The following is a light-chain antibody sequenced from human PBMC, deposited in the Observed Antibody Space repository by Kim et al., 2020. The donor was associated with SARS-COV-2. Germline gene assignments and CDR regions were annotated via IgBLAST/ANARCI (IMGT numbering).Light chain of an antibody. Sequence: EIVLTQSPAALSLSPGERATLSCRASQSVNIYLAWYQQKPGQAPRLLIYDASNRASGIPARFSGSGSGTDFTLTISSLEPEDFAIYYCQHRSDWPLTFGGGTKVDIK. CDR3: QHRSDWPLT. CDR2: DAS. CDR1: QSVNIY. J-gene: IGKJ4*01. V-gene: IGKV3-11*01.